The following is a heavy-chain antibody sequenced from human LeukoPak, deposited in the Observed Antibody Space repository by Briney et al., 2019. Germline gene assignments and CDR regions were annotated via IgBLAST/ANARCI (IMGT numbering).Heavy chain of an antibody. Sequence: ASVKVSCKASRGTFSSYAISWVRQAPGQGLEWMGWMNPNSGNTGYAQKFQGRVTITRNTSISTAYMELSSLRSEDTAVYYCARGEGVADYWGQGTLVTVSS. CDR2: MNPNSGNT. J-gene: IGHJ4*02. CDR1: RGTFSSYA. V-gene: IGHV1-8*01. D-gene: IGHD2-15*01. CDR3: ARGEGVADY.